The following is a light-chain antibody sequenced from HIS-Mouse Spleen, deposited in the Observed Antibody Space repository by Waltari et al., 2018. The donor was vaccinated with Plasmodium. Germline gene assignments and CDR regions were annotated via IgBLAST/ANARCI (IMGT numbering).Light chain of an antibody. CDR3: QQYNNWSFT. V-gene: IGKV3-15*01. CDR2: GAS. CDR1: QSVSSN. Sequence: DIVMTQSPATLYVSPGERATLSCRASQSVSSNLAWYQQKPGQAPGLLIYGASTRATGIPARFSGSGSGTEFTLTISSLQSEDFAVYYCQQYNNWSFTFGPGTKVDIK. J-gene: IGKJ3*01.